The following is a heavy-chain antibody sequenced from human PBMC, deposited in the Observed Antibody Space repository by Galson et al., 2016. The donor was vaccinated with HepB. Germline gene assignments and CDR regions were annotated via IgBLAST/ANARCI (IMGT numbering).Heavy chain of an antibody. CDR1: GFTVSSNY. Sequence: SLRLSCAASGFTVSSNYINWVRQAPGKGLEWVSVIYSGGSTYYADSVKGRFTISRDNSKNTLYLQMNSLRAEDTAGYYCARGPRRDRAARRLGGWFDPWGQGTLVTVSS. J-gene: IGHJ5*02. CDR3: ARGPRRDRAARRLGGWFDP. D-gene: IGHD6-6*01. V-gene: IGHV3-66*01. CDR2: IYSGGST.